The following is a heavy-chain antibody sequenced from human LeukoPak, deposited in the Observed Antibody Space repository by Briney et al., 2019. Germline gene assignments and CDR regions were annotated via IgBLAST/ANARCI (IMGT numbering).Heavy chain of an antibody. V-gene: IGHV3-23*01. CDR3: AKGPHDYGDYLDY. CDR2: ISGGGSST. CDR1: GFTFSSYA. D-gene: IGHD4-17*01. J-gene: IGHJ4*02. Sequence: GGSLRLSCAASGFTFSSYAMNWVRQAPGKGLEWVSVISGGGSSTYYADSVKGRFTISRDNSKNTLYLQMNSLRADDTAVYYCAKGPHDYGDYLDYWGQGTLVTVSS.